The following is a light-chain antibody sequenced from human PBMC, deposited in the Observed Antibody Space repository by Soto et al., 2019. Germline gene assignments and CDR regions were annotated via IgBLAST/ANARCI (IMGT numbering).Light chain of an antibody. CDR2: TFA. J-gene: IGLJ3*02. CDR3: ASWGVSVNAGV. V-gene: IGLV1-44*01. Sequence: QSVLTQPPSASGTPGQRVTISCSGSSSNIGSNAVNWYQQLPGTAPKLLIYTFAQRPSGVPDRFSGSKSGTSASLAISGLQSGDEADYYCASWGVSVNAGVFGGGTKLTVL. CDR1: SSNIGSNA.